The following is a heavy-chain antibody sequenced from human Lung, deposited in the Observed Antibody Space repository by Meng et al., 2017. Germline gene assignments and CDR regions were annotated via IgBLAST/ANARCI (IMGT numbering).Heavy chain of an antibody. CDR1: GMSYSDYS. CDR3: AIGPTTMAHDFDY. Sequence: QLHLRPGCEGLFKPPATPLLTWVVPGMSYSDYSWSWIRHPPGKGLEWIGEINHSGSTNYNPSRESRATLSVDTSQNNLSLKLSSVTAADSAVYYCAIGPTTMAHDFDYWGQGTLVTVSS. D-gene: IGHD4-11*01. J-gene: IGHJ4*02. CDR2: INHSGST. V-gene: IGHV4-34*01.